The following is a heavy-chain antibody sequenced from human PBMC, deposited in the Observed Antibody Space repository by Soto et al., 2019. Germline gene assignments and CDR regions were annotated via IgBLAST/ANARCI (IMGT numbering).Heavy chain of an antibody. CDR1: GYTFTSYG. V-gene: IGHV1-18*01. Sequence: ASVKVSCKASGYTFTSYGISWVRQAPGQGLEWMGWISAYNGNTNYAQKLQGRVTMTTDTSTSTAYMELRSLRSDDTAVYYCATLSWGNVDTAMAQIDYWGQGTLVTVSS. D-gene: IGHD5-18*01. CDR3: ATLSWGNVDTAMAQIDY. J-gene: IGHJ4*02. CDR2: ISAYNGNT.